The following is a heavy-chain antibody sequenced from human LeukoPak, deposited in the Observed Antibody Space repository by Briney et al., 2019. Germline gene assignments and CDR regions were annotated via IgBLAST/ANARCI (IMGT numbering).Heavy chain of an antibody. J-gene: IGHJ6*03. CDR1: GGTFSSYA. Sequence: GASVKVSCKASGGTFSSYAISWVRQAPGQGLEWMGGIIPIFGTANYAQKFQGRVTITADKSTSTAYMELSSLRSEDTAVYYCARANYDFWSGYSPYYYYMDVWGKGTTVTVSS. V-gene: IGHV1-69*06. CDR2: IIPIFGTA. CDR3: ARANYDFWSGYSPYYYYMDV. D-gene: IGHD3-3*01.